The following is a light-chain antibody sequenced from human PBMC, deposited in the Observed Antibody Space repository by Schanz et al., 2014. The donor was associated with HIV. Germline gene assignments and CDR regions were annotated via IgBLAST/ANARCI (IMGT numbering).Light chain of an antibody. Sequence: QFVLIQPPSVSGSPGQSVTISCTGTSSDVGSYDYVSWYQQHPGTVPKPMIYNVNTQPSRVPDRFSGSKSGNTASLTVSGLQAEDEGDYYCSSYVDTYSVVFGGGTKVTVL. CDR3: SSYVDTYSVV. CDR2: NVN. V-gene: IGLV2-11*01. CDR1: SSDVGSYDY. J-gene: IGLJ2*01.